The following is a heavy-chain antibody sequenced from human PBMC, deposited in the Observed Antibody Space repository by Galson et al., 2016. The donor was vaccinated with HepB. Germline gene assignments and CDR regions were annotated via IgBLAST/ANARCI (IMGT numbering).Heavy chain of an antibody. D-gene: IGHD5-24*01. Sequence: QSGAEVTKPGESLKVSCKGSRNTFTDHWIGWVRQRPGKGLEWMGIIYPGDSDTRYSPSFQGQVTISADKSSRYAYLQWSSLKASDTAMYYRGRRGDGYDFDLWGQGTLVTVSS. CDR3: GRRGDGYDFDL. V-gene: IGHV5-51*01. J-gene: IGHJ4*02. CDR2: IYPGDSDT. CDR1: RNTFTDHW.